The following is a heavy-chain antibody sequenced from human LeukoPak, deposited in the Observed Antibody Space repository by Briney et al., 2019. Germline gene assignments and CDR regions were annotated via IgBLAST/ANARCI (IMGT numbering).Heavy chain of an antibody. CDR3: ARASYYYDTTGLGAVDL. CDR2: INWRGDNI. J-gene: IGHJ3*01. Sequence: SLRLSCAASGFTFDDHAMYWVRQAPGKGLEWVSGINWRGDNIGYADAVKGRFTISRDDAKNSLFLKMHSLRAEDTALYYCARASYYYDTTGLGAVDLWGQGTMFTVSS. V-gene: IGHV3-9*01. CDR1: GFTFDDHA. D-gene: IGHD3-22*01.